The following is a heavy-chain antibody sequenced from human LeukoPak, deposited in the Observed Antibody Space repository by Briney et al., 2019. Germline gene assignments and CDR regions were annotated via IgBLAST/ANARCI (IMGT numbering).Heavy chain of an antibody. CDR2: IYYSGST. D-gene: IGHD5-12*01. Sequence: SETLSLTCTVSGGSISSYYWSWIRQPPGKGLEWIGYIYYSGSTNYNPSLKSRVTISVDTSKNQFSLKLSSVTAADTAVYYCARTDIVATNLFDPWGQGTLVTVSS. V-gene: IGHV4-59*12. CDR1: GGSISSYY. J-gene: IGHJ5*02. CDR3: ARTDIVATNLFDP.